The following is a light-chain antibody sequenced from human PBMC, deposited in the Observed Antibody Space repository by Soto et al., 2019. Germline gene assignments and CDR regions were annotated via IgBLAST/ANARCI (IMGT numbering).Light chain of an antibody. V-gene: IGKV1-9*01. CDR2: FAS. J-gene: IGKJ1*01. CDR1: QGIGNL. Sequence: DIQLTQSPSFLSASEGDRVTIACRASQGIGNLLAWYQQKPGKGPKLLICFASTWQSGVPSRFTGSGSGTEFTLTISSPQPDDVATYYCQQFNSYPRTVGQGNKVESK. CDR3: QQFNSYPRT.